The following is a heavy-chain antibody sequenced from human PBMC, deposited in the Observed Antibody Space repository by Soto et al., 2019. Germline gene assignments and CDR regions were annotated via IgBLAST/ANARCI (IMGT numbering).Heavy chain of an antibody. J-gene: IGHJ4*02. D-gene: IGHD1-1*01. CDR3: ARGRYGDY. CDR1: GYGFTTYG. CDR2: ISAHNGNT. V-gene: IGHV1-18*01. Sequence: QVNLVQSGAEVKKPGASVKVSCKGSGYGFTTYGITWVRQAPGQGLEWMAWISAHNGNTNYAQKVQGRVTVTRDTCTSTAYMELRSLRYDDTAVYYGARGRYGDYWGQGALVTVSS.